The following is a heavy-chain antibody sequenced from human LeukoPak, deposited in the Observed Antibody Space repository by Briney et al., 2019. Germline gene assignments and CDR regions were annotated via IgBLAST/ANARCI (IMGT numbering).Heavy chain of an antibody. CDR2: INYSGGST. V-gene: IGHV3-23*01. Sequence: GGSLRLSCAASGLSFGSYAMSWVRQAPGKGLEWDSTINYSGGSTYYADSVKGRFTISRDNSKNTLYLQMNTLRAEDTAVYYCAKGAYWGQGTLVTVSS. D-gene: IGHD4/OR15-4a*01. CDR1: GLSFGSYA. J-gene: IGHJ4*02. CDR3: AKGAY.